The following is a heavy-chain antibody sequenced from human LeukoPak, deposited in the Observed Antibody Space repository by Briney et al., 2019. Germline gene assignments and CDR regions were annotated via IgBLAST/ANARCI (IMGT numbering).Heavy chain of an antibody. CDR1: GFTFSSYA. CDR2: ISASGGGT. D-gene: IGHD6-13*01. CDR3: AKLIAAAGIGAFDI. V-gene: IGHV3-23*01. Sequence: GGSLRLSCAASGFTFSSYAMSWVRQAPGKGLEWVSAISASGGGTYYADSVKGRFTISRDNSKNTLYLQMNSLRAEDTAVYYCAKLIAAAGIGAFDIWGQGTMVTVSS. J-gene: IGHJ3*02.